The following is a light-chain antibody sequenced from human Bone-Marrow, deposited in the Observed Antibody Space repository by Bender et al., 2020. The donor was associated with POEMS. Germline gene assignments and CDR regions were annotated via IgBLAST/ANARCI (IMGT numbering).Light chain of an antibody. Sequence: QSVLTQPPSVSGAPGQGVTISCTGSSSNIGAGYDVHWYQQFPGTAPRLLIYGNTKRPSGVPDRFSGSKSGTSASLAITGLQAEDEADYYCQTYDSSLSGWVFGGGTKLTVL. CDR1: SSNIGAGYD. CDR2: GNT. V-gene: IGLV1-40*01. J-gene: IGLJ3*02. CDR3: QTYDSSLSGWV.